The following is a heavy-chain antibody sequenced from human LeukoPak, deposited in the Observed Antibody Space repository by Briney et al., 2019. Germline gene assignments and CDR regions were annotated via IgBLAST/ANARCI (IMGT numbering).Heavy chain of an antibody. CDR3: ARGVGGVREGFDI. J-gene: IGHJ3*02. D-gene: IGHD3-16*01. Sequence: SETLSLTCTVSGGSVSSESYHWTWIRQPPGKGLEWIAYIFTRGSSYYNPSLKSRVTISVDTSKNQFSLKLNSVTAADTAQYHCARGVGGVREGFDIWGQGTMVTVSS. V-gene: IGHV4-61*01. CDR2: IFTRGSS. CDR1: GGSVSSESYH.